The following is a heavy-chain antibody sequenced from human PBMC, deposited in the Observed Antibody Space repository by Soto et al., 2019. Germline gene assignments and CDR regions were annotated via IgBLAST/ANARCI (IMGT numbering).Heavy chain of an antibody. J-gene: IGHJ5*02. CDR3: ARYCSGGSCYKYWFDP. V-gene: IGHV4-34*01. CDR1: GGSFSGYY. D-gene: IGHD2-15*01. Sequence: SETLSLTGAVYGGSFSGYYWSWIRQPPGKGLEWIGEINHSGSTNYNPSLKSRVTISVDTSKNQFSLKLSSVTAADTAVYYCARYCSGGSCYKYWFDPWGQGTLVTVPS. CDR2: INHSGST.